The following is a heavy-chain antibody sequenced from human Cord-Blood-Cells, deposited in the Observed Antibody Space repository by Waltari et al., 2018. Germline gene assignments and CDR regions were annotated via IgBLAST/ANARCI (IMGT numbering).Heavy chain of an antibody. J-gene: IGHJ4*02. CDR1: GFTFSSYG. D-gene: IGHD7-27*01. V-gene: IGHV3-30*18. CDR3: AKDYGCVTGGFDY. Sequence: QVQLVESGGGVVQPGRSLRLPCADSGFTFSSYGLHWVRQAPGKGLEWVAVISNDGRNNGAAGSVNGSFTISRDKSTNSQYLEMSIRSAEDMAVYYCAKDYGCVTGGFDYWGQ. CDR2: ISNDGRNN.